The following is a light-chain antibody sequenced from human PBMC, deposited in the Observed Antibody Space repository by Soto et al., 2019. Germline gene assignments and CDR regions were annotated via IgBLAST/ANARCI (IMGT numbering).Light chain of an antibody. V-gene: IGLV2-14*01. J-gene: IGLJ1*01. CDR2: EVT. Sequence: SVLTQPRSVSGSPGQSVTISCTGTSIDVGDSDFVSWYQQYPGKSPKLLIYEVTHRPSGVSNRFSGSKSGNTASLTISGLQAEDEADYYCSSYTISNTLPFVFGTGTKVTVL. CDR3: SSYTISNTLPFV. CDR1: SIDVGDSDF.